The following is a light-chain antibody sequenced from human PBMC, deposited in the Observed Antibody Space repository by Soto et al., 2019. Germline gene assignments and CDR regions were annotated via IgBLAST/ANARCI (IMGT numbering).Light chain of an antibody. CDR2: KAS. CDR1: QTINVW. V-gene: IGKV1-5*03. J-gene: IGKJ2*01. CDR3: QQYKAYSYT. Sequence: DIHMTQSPSTLSASVGDRVTITCRASQTINVWLAWYQQKPGKAPKLLISKASSLESGVPSRFSGSGSGTEFTLTISSLQPDDFATYYCQQYKAYSYTFGQGTELLVK.